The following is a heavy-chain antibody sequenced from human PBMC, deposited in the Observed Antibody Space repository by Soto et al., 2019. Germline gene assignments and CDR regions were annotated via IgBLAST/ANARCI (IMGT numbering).Heavy chain of an antibody. CDR1: GDSISSATHY. CDR3: AYLRGFTGYPGD. D-gene: IGHD3-16*01. CDR2: VSSSGNS. Sequence: ASETLSLTCTASGDSISSATHYWNWIRQHSGKGLEWIGYVSSSGNSYYSPSLKSRVFMSVDTSKNLFSLKLSSVTAADTAIYYCAYLRGFTGYPGDWGQGTLVTVSS. V-gene: IGHV4-31*03. J-gene: IGHJ4*02.